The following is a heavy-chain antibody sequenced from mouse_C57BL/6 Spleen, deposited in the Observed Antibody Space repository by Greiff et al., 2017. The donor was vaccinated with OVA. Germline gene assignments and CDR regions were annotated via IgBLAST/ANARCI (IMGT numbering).Heavy chain of an antibody. CDR3: TRPQCDGPPFAY. V-gene: IGHV5-9-1*02. D-gene: IGHD6-1*01. J-gene: IGHJ3*01. CDR1: GFTFSSYA. CDR2: ISSGGDYI. Sequence: DVHLVESGAGLVKPGGSLKLSCAASGFTFSSYAMSWVRQTPEKRLEWVAYISSGGDYIYYADPVTGRFTITRDNARNTLYLQMSSLKSEDTAMYYCTRPQCDGPPFAYWGQGTLVTVSA.